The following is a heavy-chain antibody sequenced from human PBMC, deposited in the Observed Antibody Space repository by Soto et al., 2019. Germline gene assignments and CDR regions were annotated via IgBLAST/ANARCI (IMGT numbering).Heavy chain of an antibody. CDR2: IKRNADGGTT. CDR3: STGYSRYYYYMDV. J-gene: IGHJ6*03. V-gene: IGHV3-15*01. D-gene: IGHD1-26*01. Sequence: GGSLRLSCAASGFTFSNGWMSWVRQTPGKGLEWVGHIKRNADGGTTDYATPVKGRFTISRDDSKNTLYLQMNSLKSEDTAVYYCSTGYSRYYYYMDVWGKGTTVTVSS. CDR1: GFTFSNGW.